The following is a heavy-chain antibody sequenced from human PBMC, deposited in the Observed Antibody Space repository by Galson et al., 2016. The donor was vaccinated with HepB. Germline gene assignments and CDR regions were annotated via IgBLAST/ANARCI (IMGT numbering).Heavy chain of an antibody. CDR3: ANEGHRAY. V-gene: IGHV3-23*01. Sequence: SLRLSCAASGFSFRSYSMGWVRQAPGKRLERVAVIDGSGVATDYADSVKGRFTLSRDNSRNTLYLQMSTLTVEDTAVYFCANEGHRAYWGQGTLVTVS. CDR2: IDGSGVAT. CDR1: GFSFRSYS. J-gene: IGHJ4*02.